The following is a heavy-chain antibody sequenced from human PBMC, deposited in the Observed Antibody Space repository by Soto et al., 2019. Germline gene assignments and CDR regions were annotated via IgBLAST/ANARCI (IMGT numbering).Heavy chain of an antibody. D-gene: IGHD1-26*01. CDR2: IXXTXAX. V-gene: IGHV4-39*01. Sequence: SETLSLTGTVSGDSISSSSFYWGWIRQPPRKGLXGIXLIXXTXAXXXNXXLKSRLRMSVDTSKNQFSLNLSSVTATDTAVYYCARRRIVPTTNFDYWGQGTLVTASS. J-gene: IGHJ4*02. CDR1: GDSISSSSFY. CDR3: ARRRIVPTTNFDY.